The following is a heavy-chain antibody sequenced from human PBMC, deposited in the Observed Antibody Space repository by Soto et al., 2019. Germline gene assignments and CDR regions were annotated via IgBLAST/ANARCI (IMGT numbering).Heavy chain of an antibody. J-gene: IGHJ4*02. V-gene: IGHV3-15*01. D-gene: IGHD4-17*01. CDR2: IKSKTDGGTT. Sequence: GGSLRLSCAASGFTFSNAWMSWVRQAPGKGLEWVGRIKSKTDGGTTDYAAPVKGRFTISRDDSKNTLYLQMNSLKTEDTAVYYCTTDLGFIRSVTTSYWGQGTLVTVSS. CDR3: TTDLGFIRSVTTSY. CDR1: GFTFSNAW.